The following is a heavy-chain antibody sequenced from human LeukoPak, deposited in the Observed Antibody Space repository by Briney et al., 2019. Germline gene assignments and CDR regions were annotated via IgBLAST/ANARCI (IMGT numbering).Heavy chain of an antibody. Sequence: ASVKVSCKASGYTFTGYYMHWVRQAPGQGLEWMGRINPNSGGTNYAQKFQGRVTMTRDTSISTAYMELSRLRSDDTAVYYCARGDDYYDSRSYRDYYMDVWGKGTTVTVSS. J-gene: IGHJ6*03. CDR1: GYTFTGYY. CDR3: ARGDDYYDSRSYRDYYMDV. V-gene: IGHV1-2*06. D-gene: IGHD3-22*01. CDR2: INPNSGGT.